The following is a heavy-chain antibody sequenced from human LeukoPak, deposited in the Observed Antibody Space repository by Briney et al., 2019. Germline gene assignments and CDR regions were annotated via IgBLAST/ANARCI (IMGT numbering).Heavy chain of an antibody. Sequence: SETLSLTCTVSGDSISNSNYYWGWIRQPPGKGLEWIGSIYYSGSTNYNPSLKSRVTISVDTSKNQFSLKLRSVTAADTAVYYCARVTGYMIEDYFDYWGQGILVTVSS. CDR2: IYYSGST. J-gene: IGHJ4*02. CDR3: ARVTGYMIEDYFDY. CDR1: GDSISNSNYY. D-gene: IGHD3-9*01. V-gene: IGHV4-39*07.